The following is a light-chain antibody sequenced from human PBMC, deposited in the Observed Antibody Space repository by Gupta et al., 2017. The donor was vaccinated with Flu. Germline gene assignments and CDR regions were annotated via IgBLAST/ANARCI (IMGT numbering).Light chain of an antibody. CDR3: QQYDSYPLA. Sequence: PSSFSASTGDRVTITCRASQGIRSYLAWYQQKPGKAPKLLIYAASTLQSGVPSRFSGSGSGTDFTLTISCLQSEDFATYYCQQYDSYPLAFGQRTKVEIK. J-gene: IGKJ1*01. CDR1: QGIRSY. CDR2: AAS. V-gene: IGKV1-8*01.